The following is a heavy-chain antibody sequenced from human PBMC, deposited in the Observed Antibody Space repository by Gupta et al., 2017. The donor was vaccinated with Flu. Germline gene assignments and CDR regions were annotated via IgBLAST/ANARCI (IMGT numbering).Heavy chain of an antibody. CDR1: GFSVGNQV. J-gene: IGHJ4*02. CDR3: ARDLTSFGVVIANFDS. CDR2: ITSSGTYI. D-gene: IGHD3-3*01. V-gene: IGHV3-21*01. Sequence: EVQLVESGGGLVKPGGSLRLSCAVSGFSVGNQVMNWVRQAPGKGLEWVSSITSSGTYIHYADSVRGRFTVSRDNAENSLFLQMNSLRIEDTAVYYCARDLTSFGVVIANFDSWGQGTLVTVSS.